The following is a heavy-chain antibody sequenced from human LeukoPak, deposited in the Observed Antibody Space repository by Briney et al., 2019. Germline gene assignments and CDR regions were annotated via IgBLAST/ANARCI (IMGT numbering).Heavy chain of an antibody. CDR2: VNCDNGNT. J-gene: IGHJ5*02. V-gene: IGHV1-8*03. Sequence: ASVKVSCKTSGYTFTSFDINWVRHTTGHGPEWMGWVNCDNGNTRYARKFQGRVAIARDTSTSTVYLELNNLASDDTAIYYCTRGPFLNGNAYNWFDPWGQGTLVTVSS. CDR3: TRGPFLNGNAYNWFDP. D-gene: IGHD1-20*01. CDR1: GYTFTSFD.